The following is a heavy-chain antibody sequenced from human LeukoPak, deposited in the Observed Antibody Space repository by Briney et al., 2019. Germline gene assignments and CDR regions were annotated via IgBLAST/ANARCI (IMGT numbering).Heavy chain of an antibody. CDR2: IYYSGST. CDR1: GGSISSYY. D-gene: IGHD1-1*01. V-gene: IGHV4-59*08. Sequence: SETLSLTCTVSGGSISSYYWSWIRQPPGKGLEWIGYIYYSGSTYYNPSLKSRVTISVDTSKNQFSLKLSSVTAADTAVYYCARVHEYDFDYWGQGTLVTVSS. J-gene: IGHJ4*02. CDR3: ARVHEYDFDY.